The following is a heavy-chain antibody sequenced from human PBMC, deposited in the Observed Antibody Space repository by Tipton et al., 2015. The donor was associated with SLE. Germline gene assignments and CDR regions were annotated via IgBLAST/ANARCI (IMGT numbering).Heavy chain of an antibody. D-gene: IGHD3-22*01. J-gene: IGHJ4*02. CDR2: IFHTGST. CDR3: AKSWPTDLGYYRGLIDT. Sequence: TLSLTCTVSGGSISSGGYYWSWIRQHPGKGLEWIGYIFHTGSTYYNPSLKSRTTISVDTSKNRFSLKMTSVTAADTAVYYCAKSWPTDLGYYRGLIDTWGQGTLVTVSS. CDR1: GGSISSGGYY. V-gene: IGHV4-31*03.